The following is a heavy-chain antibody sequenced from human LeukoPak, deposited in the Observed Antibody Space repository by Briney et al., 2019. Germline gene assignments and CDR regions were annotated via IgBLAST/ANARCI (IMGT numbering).Heavy chain of an antibody. J-gene: IGHJ3*02. D-gene: IGHD4-17*01. CDR2: ISYDGSNK. Sequence: PGGSLRLSCAASGFTLSSYAMHWVRQAPGKGLEWVAVISYDGSNKYYADSVKGRFTISRDNSKNTLYLQMNSLRAEDTAVYYCARTTVVTPRAFDIWGQGTMVTVSS. V-gene: IGHV3-30-3*01. CDR3: ARTTVVTPRAFDI. CDR1: GFTLSSYA.